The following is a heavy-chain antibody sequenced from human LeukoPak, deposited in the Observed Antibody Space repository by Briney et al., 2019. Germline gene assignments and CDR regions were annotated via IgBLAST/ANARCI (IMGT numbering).Heavy chain of an antibody. CDR2: ISGSGGST. CDR3: AKGTGVRGALGAFDI. J-gene: IGHJ3*02. D-gene: IGHD3-10*01. Sequence: GGSLRLSCAASGFTFSSYAMSWVRQAPGKGLEWVSAISGSGGSTYYADSVKGRFTISRDNSKNTLYLHMNSLRAEDTAVYYCAKGTGVRGALGAFDIWGQGTMVTVSS. CDR1: GFTFSSYA. V-gene: IGHV3-23*01.